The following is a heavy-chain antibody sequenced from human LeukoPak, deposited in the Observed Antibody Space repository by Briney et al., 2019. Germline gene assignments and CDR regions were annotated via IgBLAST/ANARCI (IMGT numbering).Heavy chain of an antibody. CDR1: GYTFITYD. CDR2: ISAYNGNA. J-gene: IGHJ4*02. Sequence: ASVKVSCKASGYTFITYDISWVRQAPGQGLEWMGWISAYNGNANYAQKLQGRVTMTTGSSTNTAYMELRSLRSDDTAVYYCARGWSADSWGQGTLVTVSS. CDR3: ARGWSADS. D-gene: IGHD2-15*01. V-gene: IGHV1-18*01.